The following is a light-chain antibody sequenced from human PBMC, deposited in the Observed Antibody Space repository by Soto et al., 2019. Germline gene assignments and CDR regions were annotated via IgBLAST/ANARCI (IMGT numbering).Light chain of an antibody. CDR1: QSVSSY. J-gene: IGKJ1*01. CDR3: QQRSNWPWT. CDR2: DAS. Sequence: EIVLTQSPATLSLSPGERATLSCRASQSVSSYLAWYQQKPGQAPRLLIYDASNRATGIPARFSGRGSGTDFTLHIKSLEAEDCAVSYCQQRSNWPWTFGQGTKVEIK. V-gene: IGKV3-11*01.